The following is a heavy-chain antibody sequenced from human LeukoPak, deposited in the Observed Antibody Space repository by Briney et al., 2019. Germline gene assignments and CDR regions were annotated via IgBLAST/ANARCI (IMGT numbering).Heavy chain of an antibody. D-gene: IGHD3-3*01. CDR3: ARAKRSGYREFGGFDY. J-gene: IGHJ4*02. Sequence: SQTLSLTCAISGDSVSSNSAAWNWIRQSPSRGLEWLGRTYYRSKWYNDYAVSVESRITINPDTSKSQFSLQLNSVTPEDTAVYYCARAKRSGYREFGGFDYWGQGTLVTVSS. CDR2: TYYRSKWYN. V-gene: IGHV6-1*01. CDR1: GDSVSSNSAA.